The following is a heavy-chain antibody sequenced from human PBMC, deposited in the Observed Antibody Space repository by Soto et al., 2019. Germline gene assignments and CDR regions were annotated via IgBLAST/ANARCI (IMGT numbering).Heavy chain of an antibody. D-gene: IGHD3-16*02. J-gene: IGHJ6*03. Sequence: GESLKISCKGSGYSFTSYWIGWVRQMPGKGLEWMGIIYPGDSDTRYSPSFQGQVTISADKSISTAYLQWSSLKASDTAMYYCARLGLHLGELSPDYYYMDAWGKGTTVTVSS. CDR1: GYSFTSYW. CDR2: IYPGDSDT. CDR3: ARLGLHLGELSPDYYYMDA. V-gene: IGHV5-51*01.